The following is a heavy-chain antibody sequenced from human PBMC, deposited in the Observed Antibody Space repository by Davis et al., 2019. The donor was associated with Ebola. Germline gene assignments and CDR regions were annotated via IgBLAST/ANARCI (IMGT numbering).Heavy chain of an antibody. CDR2: IYSGGST. CDR1: GFTVSSNY. D-gene: IGHD2-2*01. CDR3: ARGRGDCKSTSCFIDY. J-gene: IGHJ4*02. V-gene: IGHV3-53*01. Sequence: GESLKISCAASGFTVSSNYMSWVRQAPGKGLEWVSVIYSGGSTYYADSVKGRFTISRDNSKNTLYLQMNSLRAEDTAVYYCARGRGDCKSTSCFIDYWGQGTLVTVSS.